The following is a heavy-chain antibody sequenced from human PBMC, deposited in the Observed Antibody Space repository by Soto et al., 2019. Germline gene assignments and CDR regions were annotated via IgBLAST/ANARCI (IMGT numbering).Heavy chain of an antibody. V-gene: IGHV4-39*01. CDR1: GASISGSYYY. J-gene: IGHJ4*02. D-gene: IGHD1-20*01. Sequence: SETLSLTCAVSGASISGSYYYWAWLRQSPGKGPEWIGSVFYTGFTSYNPSLESRVSVSVDTSMSQFSLKLSAVPAADTAVYYCATSQKGYNWNYFDHWGQGALVTV. CDR3: ATSQKGYNWNYFDH. CDR2: VFYTGFT.